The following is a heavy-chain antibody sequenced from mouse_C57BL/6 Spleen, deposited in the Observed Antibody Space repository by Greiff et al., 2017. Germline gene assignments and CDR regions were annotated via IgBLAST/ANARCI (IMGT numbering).Heavy chain of an antibody. CDR2: LGPHRGGT. J-gene: IGHJ1*02. CDR1: GYTFASYW. D-gene: IGHD2-1*01. CDR3: ARNGNYEDWYFDV. Sequence: QVQLQQPASELVQPRASVKLSCKASGYTFASYWMHWVKQRPGRGHARIGRLGPHRGGTLSNEQFKSKATLTVDKPSSTAYMLLSSLTSEDSAVYYCARNGNYEDWYFDVCGTVSTVSVAS. V-gene: IGHV1-62-3*01.